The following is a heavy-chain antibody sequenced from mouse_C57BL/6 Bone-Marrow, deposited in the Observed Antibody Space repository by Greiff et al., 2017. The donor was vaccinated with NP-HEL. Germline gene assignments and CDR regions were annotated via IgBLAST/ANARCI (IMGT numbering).Heavy chain of an antibody. D-gene: IGHD1-1*01. Sequence: VQLQQPGAELVKPGASVKLSCKASGYTFTSYWMQWVKQRPGQGLEWIGEIDPSDSYTNYNQKFKGKATLTVDTSSSTAYMQLSSLTSEDSAVYYCAREGYGSSYGGGVDYWGQGTTLTVSS. CDR2: IDPSDSYT. CDR1: GYTFTSYW. J-gene: IGHJ2*01. CDR3: AREGYGSSYGGGVDY. V-gene: IGHV1-50*01.